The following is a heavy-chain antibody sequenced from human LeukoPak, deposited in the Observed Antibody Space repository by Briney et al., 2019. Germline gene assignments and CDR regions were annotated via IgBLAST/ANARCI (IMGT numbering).Heavy chain of an antibody. Sequence: ASVKVSCKASGYTFTSYGISWVRQAPGQGLEWMGWISAYNGNTNYAQKLQGRVTTTTDTSTSTAYMELRSLRSDDTAVYYCARDQLRYFDWLLRVYYYGMDVWGQGTTVTVSS. V-gene: IGHV1-18*01. D-gene: IGHD3-9*01. J-gene: IGHJ6*02. CDR3: ARDQLRYFDWLLRVYYYGMDV. CDR2: ISAYNGNT. CDR1: GYTFTSYG.